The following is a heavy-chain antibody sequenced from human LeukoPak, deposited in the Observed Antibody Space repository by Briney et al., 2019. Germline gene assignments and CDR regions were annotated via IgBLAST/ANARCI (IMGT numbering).Heavy chain of an antibody. J-gene: IGHJ4*02. Sequence: ASVKLSCKASGYTFTGYYMHWQRQAPGQGHEWMGIINPRGGSTDYAQKFQGRVTMTSDTSTSTVYMQLNDLTSEDTAVYFCARVGTAAATADSWGQGTLVTVSS. D-gene: IGHD6-25*01. V-gene: IGHV1-46*01. CDR3: ARVGTAAATADS. CDR1: GYTFTGYY. CDR2: INPRGGST.